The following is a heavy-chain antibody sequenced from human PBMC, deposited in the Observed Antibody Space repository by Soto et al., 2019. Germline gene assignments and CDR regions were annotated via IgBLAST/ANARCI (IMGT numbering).Heavy chain of an antibody. V-gene: IGHV4-61*01. CDR2: VYFTGTT. CDR1: GGSVSNGMYY. J-gene: IGHJ4*02. CDR3: ARAHLRWYSNYERTISYFDY. Sequence: SETLSLTCTVSGGSVSNGMYYWSWIRQPPGKGLEWIGNVYFTGTTIYNPSLKSRVTMSVDTYKDQFFLKLTSVTAADTAVYYCARAHLRWYSNYERTISYFDYWGQGXLVTVYS. D-gene: IGHD4-4*01.